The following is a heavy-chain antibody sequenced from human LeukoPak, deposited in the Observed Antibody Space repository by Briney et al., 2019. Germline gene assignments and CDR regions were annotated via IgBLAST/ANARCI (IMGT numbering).Heavy chain of an antibody. CDR1: GFTFSSYA. Sequence: PGGSLRLSCAASGFTFSSYAMHWVRQAPGKGLEWVAVIWYDGTNKYYAGSVEGRFTISRDNSKNTLYLQMNSLRAEDTAVYYCARGDCSSSSCYKADYWGQGTLVTVSS. D-gene: IGHD2-2*02. CDR3: ARGDCSSSSCYKADY. J-gene: IGHJ4*02. V-gene: IGHV3-33*08. CDR2: IWYDGTNK.